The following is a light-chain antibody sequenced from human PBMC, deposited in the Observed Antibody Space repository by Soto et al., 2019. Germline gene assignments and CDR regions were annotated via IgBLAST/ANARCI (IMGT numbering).Light chain of an antibody. CDR2: HDT. J-gene: IGLJ1*01. CDR1: NIGGKT. CDR3: QMWASSADLYV. V-gene: IGLV3-21*02. Sequence: SYVLTQPPSVSVAPGQTATITCGGNNIGGKTVHWYQQKPGQAPVVVVDHDTDRPSGIPERFSGSNSGNTATLTISRVEAGDEADYYCQMWASSADLYVFGPGTKVTVL.